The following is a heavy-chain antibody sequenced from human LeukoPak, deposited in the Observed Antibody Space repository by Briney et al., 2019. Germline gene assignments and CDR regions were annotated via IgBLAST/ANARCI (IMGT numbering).Heavy chain of an antibody. Sequence: PGRSLRLSCAASGFTFSNYGMHWVRQAPGQGLEWVAVMSYDGSNKYYADSVKGRFTISRDKSKNTLYLQMNSVRPEDTAVYYCATGRATTEGWYKEFDYWGQGTLVTVSS. D-gene: IGHD1-14*01. CDR1: GFTFSNYG. J-gene: IGHJ4*02. CDR2: MSYDGSNK. V-gene: IGHV3-30*03. CDR3: ATGRATTEGWYKEFDY.